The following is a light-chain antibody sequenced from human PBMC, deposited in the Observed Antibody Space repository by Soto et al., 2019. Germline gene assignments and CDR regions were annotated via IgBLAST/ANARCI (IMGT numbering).Light chain of an antibody. Sequence: QSALTQPASVSGSPGQSITISCTGTSSDVGGYNYVAWYQQHPGKAPKLMIYEVSDRPLGVSNRFSGSKSGNTASLTISGLQAEDEADYYCSSYTGSSTPLFGGGTKLTVL. V-gene: IGLV2-14*01. CDR3: SSYTGSSTPL. J-gene: IGLJ2*01. CDR2: EVS. CDR1: SSDVGGYNY.